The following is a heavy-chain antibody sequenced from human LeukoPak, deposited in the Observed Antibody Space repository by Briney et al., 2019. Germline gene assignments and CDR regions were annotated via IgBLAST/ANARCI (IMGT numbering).Heavy chain of an antibody. J-gene: IGHJ4*02. CDR1: GGSISSSSYY. V-gene: IGHV4-39*01. Sequence: SETLSLTCTVSGGSISSSSYYWGWIRQPPGKGLEWIGSIYYSGSTYYNPSLKSRVTISVDTSKNQFSLKLSSVTAADTAVYYCARYYDILTGYSIASSGFDYWGQGPLVTVSS. CDR2: IYYSGST. D-gene: IGHD3-9*01. CDR3: ARYYDILTGYSIASSGFDY.